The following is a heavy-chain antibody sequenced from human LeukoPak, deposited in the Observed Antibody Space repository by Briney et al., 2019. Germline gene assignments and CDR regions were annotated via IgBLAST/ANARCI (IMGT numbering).Heavy chain of an antibody. CDR2: INHSGST. CDR3: ARRDSDFDY. J-gene: IGHJ4*02. CDR1: GGSFSGYY. D-gene: IGHD2-15*01. V-gene: IGHV4-34*01. Sequence: SETLSLTCAVYGGSFSGYYWSWIRQPPGKGLEWIGEINHSGSTNYNPSLKSRVTISVDTSKNQFSLKLSSVTAADTAVNYCARRDSDFDYWGQGTLVTVSS.